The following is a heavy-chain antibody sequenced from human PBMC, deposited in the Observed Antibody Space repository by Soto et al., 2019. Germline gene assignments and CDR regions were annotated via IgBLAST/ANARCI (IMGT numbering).Heavy chain of an antibody. Sequence: EVHLLESEGGLVQPGGSLRLSCAASGFTISSFAMYWVRQAPGKGLEWVSAISGSGGSSYYADSVKGRFTISRDNSKNTLYLQMNSLRVEDTAIYYCARTVAGDTWGQGTLVTVSS. CDR3: ARTVAGDT. CDR2: ISGSGGSS. CDR1: GFTISSFA. D-gene: IGHD6-19*01. V-gene: IGHV3-23*01. J-gene: IGHJ5*02.